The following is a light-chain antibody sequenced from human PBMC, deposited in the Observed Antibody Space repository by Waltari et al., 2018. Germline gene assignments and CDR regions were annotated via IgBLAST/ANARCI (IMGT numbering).Light chain of an antibody. CDR3: SSYTSSSTAV. V-gene: IGLV2-14*01. Sequence: QSALTQPASVSGSPGQSITISCTGTSSDVGGYNYVSWYQQHPGKAPKLMIYEVSKRPSGFSNRFSGSKSGNSSSLTISGLQAEDEADYYCSSYTSSSTAVFGGGTQLTVL. CDR1: SSDVGGYNY. J-gene: IGLJ7*01. CDR2: EVS.